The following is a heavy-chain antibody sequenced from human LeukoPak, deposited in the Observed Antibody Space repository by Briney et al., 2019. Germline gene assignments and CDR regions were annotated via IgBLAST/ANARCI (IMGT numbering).Heavy chain of an antibody. CDR2: INVNGGGT. J-gene: IGHJ4*02. Sequence: GASVKVSCKASGYTFSDYYIHWMRQAPGQGLEWMGRINVNGGGTNYAQKFQDRVTLTRDTSITTAYMDLSRLRSDDTAVYHCARGDYVWGSYRPQGPIDYWGQGTLVTVSS. CDR1: GYTFSDYY. V-gene: IGHV1-2*06. CDR3: ARGDYVWGSYRPQGPIDY. D-gene: IGHD3-16*02.